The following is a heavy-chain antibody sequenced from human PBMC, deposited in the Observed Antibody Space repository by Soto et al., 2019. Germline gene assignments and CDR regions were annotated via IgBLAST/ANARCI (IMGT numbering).Heavy chain of an antibody. Sequence: QVQLVESGGGVVQPGRSLRLSCAASGFTFSSYAMHWVRQAPGKGLEWVAVISYDGSNKYYADSVKGRFTISRDNSKNTPYLQMNSLRAEDTAVYYCARDLTTPLDYWGQGTLVTVSS. D-gene: IGHD1-1*01. V-gene: IGHV3-30-3*01. CDR3: ARDLTTPLDY. CDR2: ISYDGSNK. CDR1: GFTFSSYA. J-gene: IGHJ4*02.